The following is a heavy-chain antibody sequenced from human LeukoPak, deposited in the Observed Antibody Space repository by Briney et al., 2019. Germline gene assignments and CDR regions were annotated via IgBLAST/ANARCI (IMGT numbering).Heavy chain of an antibody. CDR1: VYGFTFSN. D-gene: IGHD1-26*01. CDR2: INTKNGDT. Sequence: ASVKLSRNSSVYGFTFSNVSWARHASGQGLEWMGWINTKNGDTNYAQKLQGRDTMTTDTSTNTPYMELRSLRSDDTAVYYCAIDSGRGNVLNCIDFSDLWGQGYLVTVSS. V-gene: IGHV1-18*04. CDR3: AIDSGRGNVLNCIDFSDL. J-gene: IGHJ4*02.